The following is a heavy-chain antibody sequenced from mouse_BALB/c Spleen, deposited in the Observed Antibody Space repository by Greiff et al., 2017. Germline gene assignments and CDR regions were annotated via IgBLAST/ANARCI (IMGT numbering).Heavy chain of an antibody. CDR2: ISTYYGDA. CDR3: ASEYGNSWFAY. CDR1: GYTFTDYA. Sequence: QVQLQQSGAELVRPGVSVKISCKGSGYTFTDYAMHWVKQSHAKSLEWIGVISTYYGDASYNQKFKGKATMTVDKSSSTAYMELARLTSEDSAIYYCASEYGNSWFAYWGQGTLVTVSA. V-gene: IGHV1S137*01. D-gene: IGHD2-10*02. J-gene: IGHJ3*01.